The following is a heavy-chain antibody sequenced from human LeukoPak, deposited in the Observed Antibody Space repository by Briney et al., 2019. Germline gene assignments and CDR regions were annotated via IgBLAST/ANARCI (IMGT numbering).Heavy chain of an antibody. CDR3: ASRDIVVTYGMDV. J-gene: IGHJ6*02. V-gene: IGHV1-18*01. CDR2: ISAYNGNT. D-gene: IGHD2-2*01. Sequence: ASVKVSCKASGYTFTSYGISWVRQAPGQGLEWMGWISAYNGNTNYAQKLQGRVTITTDTSTSTAYMELRSLRSDDTAVYYCASRDIVVTYGMDVWGQGTTVTVSS. CDR1: GYTFTSYG.